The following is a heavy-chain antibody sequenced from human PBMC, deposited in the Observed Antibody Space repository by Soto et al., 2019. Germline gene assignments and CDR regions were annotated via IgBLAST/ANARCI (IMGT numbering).Heavy chain of an antibody. J-gene: IGHJ6*02. CDR2: IYYSGST. CDR1: GGSISSGGYY. V-gene: IGHV4-31*03. Sequence: SETLSLTCTVSGGSISSGGYYWSWIRQHPGKGLEWIGYIYYSGSTYYNPSLKSRVTISVDTSKNQFSLKLSSVTAADTAVYYCARTLTVVTRPDYYYYYGMDVWGQGTTVTVSS. CDR3: ARTLTVVTRPDYYYYYGMDV. D-gene: IGHD2-21*02.